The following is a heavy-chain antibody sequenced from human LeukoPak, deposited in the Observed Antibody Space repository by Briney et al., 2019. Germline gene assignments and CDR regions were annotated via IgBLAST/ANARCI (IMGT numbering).Heavy chain of an antibody. CDR2: IKQDGSQV. D-gene: IGHD3-3*01. Sequence: GRSLRLSCAASGFTFSSYGMHWVRQAPGKGLAWVANIKQDGSQVQYVDSVTGRFTISRDNAKNSLSLQMNSLRDEDTAVYYCARWATSFDLWGQGSLVTVSS. J-gene: IGHJ4*02. CDR3: ARWATSFDL. CDR1: GFTFSSYG. V-gene: IGHV3-7*01.